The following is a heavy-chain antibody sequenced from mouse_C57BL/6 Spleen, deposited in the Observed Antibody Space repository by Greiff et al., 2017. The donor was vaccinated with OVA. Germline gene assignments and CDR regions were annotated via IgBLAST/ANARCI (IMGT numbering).Heavy chain of an antibody. V-gene: IGHV1-76*01. J-gene: IGHJ4*01. D-gene: IGHD2-4*01. CDR3: ARETDYDRAYAMDY. Sequence: QVHVKQSGAELVRPGASVKLSCKASGYTFTDYYINWVKQRPGQGLEWIARIYPGSGNTYYNEKFKGKATLTAEKSSSTAYMQLSSLTSEDSAVYFCARETDYDRAYAMDYWGQGTSVTVSS. CDR1: GYTFTDYY. CDR2: IYPGSGNT.